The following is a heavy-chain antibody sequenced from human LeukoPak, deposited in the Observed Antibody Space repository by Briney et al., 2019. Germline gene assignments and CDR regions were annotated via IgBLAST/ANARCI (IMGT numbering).Heavy chain of an antibody. CDR1: GGSFSGYY. CDR3: ARGLSGYSYAGVGY. D-gene: IGHD5-18*01. V-gene: IGHV4-34*01. CDR2: MSHSGVT. J-gene: IGHJ4*02. Sequence: SETLSLTCAVYGGSFSGYYWTWSRQPPGKGLEWIGEMSHSGVTNYNPSLMSRVTISLDTSKNQLSLNLTSVTAADTAVYYCARGLSGYSYAGVGYWGQGTLVTVSS.